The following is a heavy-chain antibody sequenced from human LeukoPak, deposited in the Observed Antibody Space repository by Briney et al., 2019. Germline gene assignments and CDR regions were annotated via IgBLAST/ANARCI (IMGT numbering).Heavy chain of an antibody. CDR3: ARESYSGSYYDYFDY. Sequence: GSSVKVSCKASGGTFSSYAISWVRQAPGQGLEWMGRIIPIFGTANYAQKFQGRVTITTDESTSTAYMELSSLRSEDTAVYYCARESYSGSYYDYFDYWGQGTLTTVSS. V-gene: IGHV1-69*05. J-gene: IGHJ4*02. CDR1: GGTFSSYA. D-gene: IGHD1-26*01. CDR2: IIPIFGTA.